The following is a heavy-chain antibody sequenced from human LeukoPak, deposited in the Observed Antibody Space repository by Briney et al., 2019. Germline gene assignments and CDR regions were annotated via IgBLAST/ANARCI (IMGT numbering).Heavy chain of an antibody. V-gene: IGHV4-4*07. CDR2: IYSSGSI. Sequence: SETLSLTCTVSGGSISSYYWSWIRQTAGKGLEWIGRIYSSGSIDYNPSLKSRITMSLDTPRNQLSLKLSSVTAADTAVYYCARGISGDYGLGHWGQGTLVTVSS. CDR3: ARGISGDYGLGH. D-gene: IGHD4-17*01. CDR1: GGSISSYY. J-gene: IGHJ4*02.